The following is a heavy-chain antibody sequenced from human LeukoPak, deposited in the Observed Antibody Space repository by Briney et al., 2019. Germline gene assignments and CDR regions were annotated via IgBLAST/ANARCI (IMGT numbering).Heavy chain of an antibody. CDR3: ARARDFPIDY. V-gene: IGHV4-31*03. D-gene: IGHD2/OR15-2a*01. CDR2: IYYSGST. CDR1: GGSISSGGYY. Sequence: SETLSLTCTVSGGSISSGGYYWSWIRQHPGKGLEWIGYIYYSGSTYYNPSLKSRVTISVDTSKNQFSLKLSSVTAADTAVYYRARARDFPIDYWGQGTLVTVSS. J-gene: IGHJ4*02.